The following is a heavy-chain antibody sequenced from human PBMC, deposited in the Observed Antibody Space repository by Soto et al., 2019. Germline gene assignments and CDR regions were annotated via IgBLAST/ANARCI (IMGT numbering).Heavy chain of an antibody. CDR3: ARGIAVADPNAFDI. Sequence: GGALRLSCAASGFTFSSYGMHWVRQAPGKGLEWVAVIWYDGSNKYYADSVKGRFTISRDNSKNTLYLQMNSLRAEDTAVYYCARGIAVADPNAFDIWGQGTMVTVSS. D-gene: IGHD6-19*01. V-gene: IGHV3-33*01. CDR2: IWYDGSNK. CDR1: GFTFSSYG. J-gene: IGHJ3*02.